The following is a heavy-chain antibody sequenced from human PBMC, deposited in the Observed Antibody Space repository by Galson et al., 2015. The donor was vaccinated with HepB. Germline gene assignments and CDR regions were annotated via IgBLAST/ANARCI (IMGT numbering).Heavy chain of an antibody. CDR3: AKDPYLYSALAGTMAGFDY. V-gene: IGHV3-30*18. J-gene: IGHJ4*02. Sequence: SLRLSCAGSGFTFIHYGMHWVRQAPGKGLEWVAVISYDGSNKYYADSVKVRFTISRDNSKNTLYLQMNSLRAEDTALYYCAKDPYLYSALAGTMAGFDYWGQGTLVTVSS. D-gene: IGHD6-19*01. CDR1: GFTFIHYG. CDR2: ISYDGSNK.